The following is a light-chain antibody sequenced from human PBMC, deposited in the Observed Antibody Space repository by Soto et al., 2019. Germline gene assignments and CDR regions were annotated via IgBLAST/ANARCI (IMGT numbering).Light chain of an antibody. V-gene: IGLV1-47*01. Sequence: QSVLTQPPSASGTPGQRVTISCSGSSSNIGSNYVYWYQQLPGTAPKLLIYRNNQRPSGVPDRFSGSKSGTSASLAISGLRSEDEADYYCAAWDDNLSGLYVFGTGTKVTVL. J-gene: IGLJ1*01. CDR1: SSNIGSNY. CDR3: AAWDDNLSGLYV. CDR2: RNN.